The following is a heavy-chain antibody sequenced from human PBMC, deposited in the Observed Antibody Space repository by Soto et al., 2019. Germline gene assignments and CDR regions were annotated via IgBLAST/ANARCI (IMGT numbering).Heavy chain of an antibody. CDR2: ISYDGSNK. J-gene: IGHJ5*02. CDR3: AKDPTRAAAGIPCWFDP. D-gene: IGHD6-13*01. Sequence: PGGSLRLSCAASGFTFSSYGMHWVRQAPGKGLEWVAVISYDGSNKYYADSVKGRFTISRDNSKNTLYLQMNSLRAEDTAVYYCAKDPTRAAAGIPCWFDPWGQGTLVTVSS. V-gene: IGHV3-30*18. CDR1: GFTFSSYG.